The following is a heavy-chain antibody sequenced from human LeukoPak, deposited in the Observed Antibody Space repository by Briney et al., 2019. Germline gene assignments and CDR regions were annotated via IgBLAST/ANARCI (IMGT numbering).Heavy chain of an antibody. J-gene: IGHJ4*02. V-gene: IGHV3-21*01. Sequence: PGGSLRLSCAASGFTFSSYSMNWVRQAPGKGLEWVSSSSSDSSYIYYADSVKGRFTISRDNSKNTLYLQMNSLRAEGTAVYYCARGFYYYGSGSPSDYWGQGTLVTVSS. CDR2: SSSDSSYI. CDR3: ARGFYYYGSGSPSDY. D-gene: IGHD3-10*01. CDR1: GFTFSSYS.